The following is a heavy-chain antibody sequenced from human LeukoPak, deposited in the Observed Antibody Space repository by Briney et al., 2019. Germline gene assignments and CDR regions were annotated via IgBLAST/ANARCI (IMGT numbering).Heavy chain of an antibody. V-gene: IGHV1-2*02. CDR2: INPKSGGT. CDR1: GYNFADHY. J-gene: IGHJ4*02. CDR3: ARVDNRDGYYFDY. Sequence: ASVKLSCQASGYNFADHYVHWVRQAPGQGLEWMGWINPKSGGTDYAQKFQGRVAMTSDTSIRTGYMELNNLTSYDTAVYYCARVDNRDGYYFDYWGQGSLVTVSS. D-gene: IGHD1-1*01.